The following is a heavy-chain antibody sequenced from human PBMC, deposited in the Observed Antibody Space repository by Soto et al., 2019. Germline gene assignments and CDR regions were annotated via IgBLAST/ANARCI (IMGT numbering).Heavy chain of an antibody. Sequence: SETLSLTCTVSGGSISSGDYYWSWIRQPPGKGLEWIGYIYYSGSTYYNPSLKSRVTISVDTSKNQFSLKLGSVTAADTAVYYCARGAPDIVVVVAATHFDYWGQGTLVTVSS. D-gene: IGHD2-15*01. CDR3: ARGAPDIVVVVAATHFDY. CDR1: GGSISSGDYY. V-gene: IGHV4-30-4*01. J-gene: IGHJ4*02. CDR2: IYYSGST.